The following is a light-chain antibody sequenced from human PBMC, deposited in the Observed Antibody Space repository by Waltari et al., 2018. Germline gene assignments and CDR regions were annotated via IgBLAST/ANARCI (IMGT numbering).Light chain of an antibody. CDR1: QNLLYSSDNKNY. CDR2: WAS. Sequence: LGVSLGERATINCKSSQNLLYSSDNKNYLAWYQQKPGQPPKLLISWASTRESGVPDRFSGSGSGTDFTLTISSLQAEDVAVYYCQQYYSTMYTFGQGTKLEIK. V-gene: IGKV4-1*01. CDR3: QQYYSTMYT. J-gene: IGKJ2*01.